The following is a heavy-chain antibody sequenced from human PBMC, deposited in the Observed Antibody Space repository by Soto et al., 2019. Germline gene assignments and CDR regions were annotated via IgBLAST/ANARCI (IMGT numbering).Heavy chain of an antibody. V-gene: IGHV3-11*06. CDR3: VRGGGGGLFEH. D-gene: IGHD2-21*01. CDR1: GFPFNDYY. Sequence: GGSLRLSCATSGFPFNDYYMTWIRQAPGKGLEWLSHISPKSTFRNYADSVKGRFTISRDNTESSLFLQMNSLGVDDTAVYSCVRGGGGGLFEHWGQGVLVSLL. J-gene: IGHJ4*02. CDR2: ISPKSTFR.